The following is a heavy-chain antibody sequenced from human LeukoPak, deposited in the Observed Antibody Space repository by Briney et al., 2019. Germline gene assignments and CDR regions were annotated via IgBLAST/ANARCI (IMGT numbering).Heavy chain of an antibody. CDR1: GFSFSLYG. CDR2: ISTSSSYI. V-gene: IGHV3-21*01. Sequence: GGSLRLSCGASGFSFSLYGMNWVRQAPGKGLEWVSSISTSSSYIHQADSVKGRFTISRDNAKNSLYLQMNSLRAEDTAVYYCARRRGSPDAFDIWGQGTMVTVSS. D-gene: IGHD2-15*01. J-gene: IGHJ3*02. CDR3: ARRRGSPDAFDI.